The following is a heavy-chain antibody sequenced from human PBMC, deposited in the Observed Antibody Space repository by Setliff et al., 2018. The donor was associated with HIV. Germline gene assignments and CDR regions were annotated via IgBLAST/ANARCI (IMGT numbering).Heavy chain of an antibody. CDR2: ISSSSSTI. CDR3: ARSQHSSSLRYFDY. J-gene: IGHJ4*02. V-gene: IGHV3-48*04. CDR1: GFTFSGYS. D-gene: IGHD6-13*01. Sequence: GGSLRLSCAASGFTFSGYSMNWVRQAPGKGLEWVSYISSSSSTIYYADSVKGRFTISRDNAKNSLYLHMDSLRAEDTAVYYCARSQHSSSLRYFDYWGQGTLVTVSS.